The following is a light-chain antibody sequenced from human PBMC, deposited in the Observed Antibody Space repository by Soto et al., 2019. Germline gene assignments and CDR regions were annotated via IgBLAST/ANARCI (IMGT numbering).Light chain of an antibody. CDR3: CSYGGGNNFYV. CDR1: SSDIGTYDY. CDR2: EVS. J-gene: IGLJ1*01. Sequence: QSALTQPPSASGSPGQSVTISCTGTSSDIGTYDYVSWYQHLPDKAPNLIIYEVSKRPSGVPDRFSGSKSGNTASLTVSGLQAEDEGDYYCCSYGGGNNFYVFGTGTKVTVL. V-gene: IGLV2-8*01.